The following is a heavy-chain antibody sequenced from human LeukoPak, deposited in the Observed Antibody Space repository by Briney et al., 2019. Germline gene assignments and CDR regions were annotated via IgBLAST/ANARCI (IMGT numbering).Heavy chain of an antibody. V-gene: IGHV3-11*06. Sequence: VGSLRLSCAASGFTFSDYYMSWIRQAPGQGLGWCSSISSSSSYIYYADSVKGRFTISRDNAKNSLYLQMNSLRAEDTAVYSCARDQAYYDSSGYYVDYWGQGTLVTVSS. CDR2: ISSSSSYI. J-gene: IGHJ4*02. CDR1: GFTFSDYY. D-gene: IGHD3-22*01. CDR3: ARDQAYYDSSGYYVDY.